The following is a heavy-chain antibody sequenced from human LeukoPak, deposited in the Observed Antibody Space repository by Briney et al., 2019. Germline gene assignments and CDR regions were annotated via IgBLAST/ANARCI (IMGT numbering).Heavy chain of an antibody. CDR3: GRQWPTRGYYYYGMDV. CDR1: GLSFSSYS. D-gene: IGHD6-19*01. V-gene: IGHV3-23*01. CDR2: ISGSGGST. Sequence: GGSLRLSCEASGLSFSSYSMNWVRQAPGKGLEWVSAISGSGGSTYYADSVKGRFTISRDNSKNTLYLQMNSLRAEDTAVYYCGRQWPTRGYYYYGMDVWGQGTTVTVSS. J-gene: IGHJ6*02.